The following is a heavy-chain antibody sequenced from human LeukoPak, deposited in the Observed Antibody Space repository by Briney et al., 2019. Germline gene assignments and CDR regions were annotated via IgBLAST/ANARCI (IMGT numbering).Heavy chain of an antibody. Sequence: ASVKVSCKASACCFTHHYMHLVRQAPGQGLEWMGWINPNSGGTNYAQKFQGRVTMTRDTSISTAYMELSRLRSDDTAVYYCAKRIAAAGMYYFDYWGQGTLVTVSS. J-gene: IGHJ4*02. CDR1: ACCFTHHY. CDR2: INPNSGGT. V-gene: IGHV1-2*02. CDR3: AKRIAAAGMYYFDY. D-gene: IGHD6-13*01.